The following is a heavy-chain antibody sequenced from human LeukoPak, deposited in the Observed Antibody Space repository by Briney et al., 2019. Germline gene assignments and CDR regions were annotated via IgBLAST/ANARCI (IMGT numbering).Heavy chain of an antibody. J-gene: IGHJ4*02. CDR2: ISSSGSTI. V-gene: IGHV3-11*04. Sequence: GGSLRLSCAASGFTFSDYYTTWIRQAPGKGLEWVSYISSSGSTIYYADSVKGRFTISRDNAKNSLYLQMNSLRAEDTAVYYCVRDSIVSGGLLTYFDYWGQGTLVTVSS. CDR1: GFTFSDYY. D-gene: IGHD3-16*01. CDR3: VRDSIVSGGLLTYFDY.